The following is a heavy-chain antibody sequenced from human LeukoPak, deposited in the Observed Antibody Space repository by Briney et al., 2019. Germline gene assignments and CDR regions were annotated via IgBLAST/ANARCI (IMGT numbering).Heavy chain of an antibody. CDR3: ARDLAPPPPYYYYYGMDV. CDR2: IWYDGSNK. Sequence: GGSLRLSCAASGFTFSSYGMHWVRQAPGKGLEWVAVIWYDGSNKYYADSVKGRFTISRDNSKNTLYLQMNSLRAEDTAVYYCARDLAPPPPYYYYYGMDVWGQGTTVTVSS. CDR1: GFTFSSYG. J-gene: IGHJ6*02. V-gene: IGHV3-33*01.